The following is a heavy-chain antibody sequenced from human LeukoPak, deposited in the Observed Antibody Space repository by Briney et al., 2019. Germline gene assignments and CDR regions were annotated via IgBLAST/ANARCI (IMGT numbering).Heavy chain of an antibody. Sequence: AGGSLRLSCAASGFNFSNYWMNWVGQAPGKGLEWVANIKEDGSEKNYVDSVKGRFTISRDNATNSLYLQMSSLRAEDTAVYYCARDPLIAVAGIYFDYWGQGTLVTVSS. CDR2: IKEDGSEK. D-gene: IGHD6-19*01. CDR3: ARDPLIAVAGIYFDY. J-gene: IGHJ4*02. V-gene: IGHV3-7*05. CDR1: GFNFSNYW.